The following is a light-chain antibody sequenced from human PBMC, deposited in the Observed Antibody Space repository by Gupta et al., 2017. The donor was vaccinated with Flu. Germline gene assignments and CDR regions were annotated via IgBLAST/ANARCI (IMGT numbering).Light chain of an antibody. V-gene: IGLV1-47*01. CDR2: RSS. Sequence: RITISCSGSSSKIGDNFVYWYQQLPGAAPNLLIYRSSRRRSGVPDRFSGSKSGSSAALAISGLRAEDVADYYCTTDDDTRSGLVFGGGTKLTVL. CDR1: SSKIGDNF. CDR3: TTDDDTRSGLV. J-gene: IGLJ2*01.